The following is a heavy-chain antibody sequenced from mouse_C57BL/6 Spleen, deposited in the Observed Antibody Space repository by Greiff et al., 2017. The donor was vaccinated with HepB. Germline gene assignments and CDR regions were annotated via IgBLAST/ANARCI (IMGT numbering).Heavy chain of an antibody. CDR3: AREGVTTVVARYWYFDV. D-gene: IGHD1-1*01. J-gene: IGHJ1*03. CDR2: IYPGDGDT. Sequence: VQLQQSGPELVKPGASVKISCKASGYAFSSSWMNWVKQRPGKGLEWIGRIYPGDGDTNYNGKFKGKATLTADKSSSTAYMQLSSLTSEDSAVYFCAREGVTTVVARYWYFDVWGTGTTVTVSS. CDR1: GYAFSSSW. V-gene: IGHV1-82*01.